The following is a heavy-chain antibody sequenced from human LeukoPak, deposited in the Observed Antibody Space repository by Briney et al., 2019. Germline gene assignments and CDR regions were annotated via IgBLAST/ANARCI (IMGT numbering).Heavy chain of an antibody. CDR3: ARVNYDSTVYSYPAAFDI. V-gene: IGHV4-30-2*01. Sequence: SETLSLTCAVSGGSISSGGYSWSWIRQPPGKGLEWIGYIYHSGSTYYNPSLKSRVTISVGTSKNQFSLKLSSVTAADTAVYYCARVNYDSTVYSYPAAFDIWGQGTMVTVSS. D-gene: IGHD3-22*01. J-gene: IGHJ3*02. CDR1: GGSISSGGYS. CDR2: IYHSGST.